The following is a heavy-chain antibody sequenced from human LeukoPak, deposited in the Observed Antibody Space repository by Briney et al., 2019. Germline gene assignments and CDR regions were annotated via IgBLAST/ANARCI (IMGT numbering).Heavy chain of an antibody. Sequence: SETLSLTCAVSGGSISSSDWWTWVRHPPGKRLEWIGEIHQSGTTNYNPSLKSRVTISVDTSKNQFSLKLSSVTAADTAVYYCARRISPHYYGSGSPYWYFDLWGRGTLVTVSS. J-gene: IGHJ2*01. CDR1: GGSISSSDW. CDR2: IHQSGTT. V-gene: IGHV4-4*02. CDR3: ARRISPHYYGSGSPYWYFDL. D-gene: IGHD3-10*01.